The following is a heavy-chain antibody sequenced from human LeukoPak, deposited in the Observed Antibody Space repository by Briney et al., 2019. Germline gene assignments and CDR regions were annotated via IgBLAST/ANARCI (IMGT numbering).Heavy chain of an antibody. V-gene: IGHV3-53*01. CDR3: ANSGSYYYFDY. Sequence: PGGSLRLSCAASGFTVSSNYMSWVRQAPGKGLEWVSVIYSGGSTYYADSVKGRFTISRDNSKNTLYLQMNSLRAEDTAVYYCANSGSYYYFDYWGQGTLVTVSS. CDR1: GFTVSSNY. D-gene: IGHD1-26*01. CDR2: IYSGGST. J-gene: IGHJ4*02.